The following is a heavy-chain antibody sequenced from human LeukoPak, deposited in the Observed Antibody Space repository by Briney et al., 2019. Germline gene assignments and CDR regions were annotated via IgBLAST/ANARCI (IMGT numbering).Heavy chain of an antibody. V-gene: IGHV3-30*02. CDR3: ARVQQYDKFDY. D-gene: IGHD3-22*01. Sequence: GGSLRLSCAVSGFTFSNYGMLWVRQGPGKGLEWVAYIQYDGSNKYYADSVKGRFTISRDNSKNSLYLQMNSLRAEDTAFYYCARVQQYDKFDYWGQGTLVTVSS. CDR2: IQYDGSNK. CDR1: GFTFSNYG. J-gene: IGHJ4*02.